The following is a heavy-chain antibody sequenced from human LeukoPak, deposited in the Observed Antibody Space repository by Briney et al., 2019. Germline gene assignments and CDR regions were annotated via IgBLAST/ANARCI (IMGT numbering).Heavy chain of an antibody. V-gene: IGHV3-21*01. CDR1: GFTFSTYS. CDR2: ISPDSNYK. D-gene: IGHD3-22*01. Sequence: GESLRLSCAASGFTFSTYSMNWLRLAPGKGLEWVSSISPDSNYKYYVDSVKGRFTISRDNSKNTLYLQMNSLRAEDTAVYYCVRDDDRPDNGLDYWGQGTLVTVSS. CDR3: VRDDDRPDNGLDY. J-gene: IGHJ4*02.